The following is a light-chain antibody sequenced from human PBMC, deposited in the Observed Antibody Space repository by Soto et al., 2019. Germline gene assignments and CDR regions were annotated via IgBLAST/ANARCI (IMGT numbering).Light chain of an antibody. CDR3: NSYTSSSTYV. Sequence: QSVLTQPASVSGSPGQSITISCTGTSSDVGGFNYVSWYQQHPGKAPKLMTYDVTNRPSGVSYRFSGSKSGNTASLTISWLQAEDEADYYCNSYTSSSTYVFGTGTKVTVL. CDR1: SSDVGGFNY. J-gene: IGLJ1*01. CDR2: DVT. V-gene: IGLV2-14*03.